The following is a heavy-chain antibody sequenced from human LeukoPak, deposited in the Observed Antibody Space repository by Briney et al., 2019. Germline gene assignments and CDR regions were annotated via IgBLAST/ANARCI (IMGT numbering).Heavy chain of an antibody. J-gene: IGHJ5*02. CDR1: GGPISSGSYY. CDR2: IYTSGST. Sequence: PSETLSLTCTVSGGPISSGSYYWSWIRQPAGKGLEWIGRIYTSGSTNYNPSLKSRVTISVDTSKNQFFLKLSSVTAADTAVYYCAKDEGDFWSGLNWFDPWGQGTLVTVSS. CDR3: AKDEGDFWSGLNWFDP. V-gene: IGHV4-61*02. D-gene: IGHD3-3*01.